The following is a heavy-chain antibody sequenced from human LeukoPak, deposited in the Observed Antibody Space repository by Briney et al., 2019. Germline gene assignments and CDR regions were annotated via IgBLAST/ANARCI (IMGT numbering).Heavy chain of an antibody. CDR1: GFSFSSYG. CDR2: ISYDGSNK. V-gene: IGHV3-30*18. Sequence: TGGSLRLSCAASGFSFSSYGMHWVRQAPGKGLEWVAVISYDGSNKYYADSVKGRFTISRDNSKNTLYLQMNSLRAEDTAVYYCAKEGYYDFWSGRYRPLDYWGQGTLVTVSS. J-gene: IGHJ4*02. D-gene: IGHD3-3*01. CDR3: AKEGYYDFWSGRYRPLDY.